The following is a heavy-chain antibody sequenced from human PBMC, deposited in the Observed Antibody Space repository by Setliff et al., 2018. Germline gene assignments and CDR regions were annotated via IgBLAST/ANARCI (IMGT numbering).Heavy chain of an antibody. Sequence: GGSLSLSCAASGFTFVNYWMHWVRQAPGKGLVWVSRVNSDGSSTIYADSVKGRFTISRDNAENTLYLQMNSLRPDDTALYYCATGGGQYYDRWGRGTLVTVPQ. D-gene: IGHD3-16*01. CDR3: ATGGGQYYDR. V-gene: IGHV3-74*01. CDR1: GFTFVNYW. J-gene: IGHJ2*01. CDR2: VNSDGSST.